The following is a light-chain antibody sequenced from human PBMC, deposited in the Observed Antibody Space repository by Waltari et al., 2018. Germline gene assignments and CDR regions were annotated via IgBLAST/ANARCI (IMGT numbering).Light chain of an antibody. CDR3: QTGGHGTWV. CDR1: SGHSSNI. Sequence: QFVLTQSPSASASLGASVKLTCTLSSGHSSNIIAWLQQQPEKGPRYLMKVNSDGSQSKGDEIPDRFSCSSSGAERYLTISSVQSEDEADYYCQTGGHGTWVFGGGTTLTVL. CDR2: VNSDGSQ. V-gene: IGLV4-69*01. J-gene: IGLJ3*02.